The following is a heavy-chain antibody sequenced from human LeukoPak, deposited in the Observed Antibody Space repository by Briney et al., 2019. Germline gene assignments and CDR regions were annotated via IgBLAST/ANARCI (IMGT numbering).Heavy chain of an antibody. CDR2: IDHRRDT. Sequence: WETLSDTRAVYGGSFLDSYWGWIRQPPGEGLEWIGDIDHRRDTNYNPSLKSRITIAIDTSKNQISLKLRSVTAADTAVYYCARVNFVRLSHFDSWGQGTMVTVSS. CDR3: ARVNFVRLSHFDS. J-gene: IGHJ4*02. V-gene: IGHV4-34*01. D-gene: IGHD1-1*01. CDR1: GGSFLDSY.